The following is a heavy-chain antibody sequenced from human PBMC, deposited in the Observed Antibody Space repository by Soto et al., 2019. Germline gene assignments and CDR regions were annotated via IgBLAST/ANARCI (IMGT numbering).Heavy chain of an antibody. V-gene: IGHV4-39*01. CDR3: VSQRTSVLTQAYFDY. D-gene: IGHD2-8*01. J-gene: IGHJ4*02. CDR1: GGSVSNSNYY. CDR2: VYYRGRS. Sequence: SETQCLNWTVSGGSVSNSNYYGGWIRQSAGKGLEWIGSVYYRGRSYSKSSVKSRVTISVDTSKNQFSLNLNSVTASDTAVYYCVSQRTSVLTQAYFDYWGPGALVTVYS.